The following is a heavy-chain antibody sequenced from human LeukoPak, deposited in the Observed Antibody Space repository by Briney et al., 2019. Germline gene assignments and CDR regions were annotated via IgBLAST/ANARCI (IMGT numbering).Heavy chain of an antibody. V-gene: IGHV3-7*01. D-gene: IGHD1-1*01. CDR3: ATYTNWVAGDV. J-gene: IGHJ6*02. CDR1: GFTFSESW. Sequence: GGSLRLSCAASGFTFSESWMSWVRQAPGQGLEWVAAIKEDGSEKDYVDSVKGRFTISRDNAKNSLYLQMNSLRAEDTAVYYCATYTNWVAGDVWGQGTTVSVSS. CDR2: IKEDGSEK.